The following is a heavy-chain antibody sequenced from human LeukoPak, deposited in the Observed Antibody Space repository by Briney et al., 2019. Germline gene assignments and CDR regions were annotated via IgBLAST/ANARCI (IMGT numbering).Heavy chain of an antibody. D-gene: IGHD3-22*01. CDR1: GGSISSYY. J-gene: IGHJ4*02. Sequence: SETLSLTCTVSGGSISSYYWSWIRQPPGKGLEWIGEINHSGSTYYNPSLTSRVTISVDTSKNQFSLKLTSVTAADTAVYFCARSLGVVTITSYFDYWGQGTLVTVSS. V-gene: IGHV4-59*08. CDR3: ARSLGVVTITSYFDY. CDR2: INHSGST.